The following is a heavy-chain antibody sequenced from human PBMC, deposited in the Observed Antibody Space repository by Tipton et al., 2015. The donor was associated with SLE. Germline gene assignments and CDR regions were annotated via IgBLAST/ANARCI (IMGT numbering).Heavy chain of an antibody. D-gene: IGHD6-19*01. J-gene: IGHJ6*02. CDR1: GFTFHNYW. V-gene: IGHV3-74*01. CDR2: LSTDGSGT. Sequence: GSLRLSCAASGFTFHNYWMHWVRQAPGKGLVWVSRLSTDGSGTTYADSVKGRLTISRDNAKNTLYLQMRSLRVEDTGIYYCARAPTISVAGTTDPFGMDVWGPWTRVTVSS. CDR3: ARAPTISVAGTTDPFGMDV.